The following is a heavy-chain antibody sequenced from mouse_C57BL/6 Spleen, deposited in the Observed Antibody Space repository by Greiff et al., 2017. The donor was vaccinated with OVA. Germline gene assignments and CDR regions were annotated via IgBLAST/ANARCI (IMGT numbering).Heavy chain of an antibody. J-gene: IGHJ4*01. Sequence: VQLQQSGPELVKPGASVKISCKASGYSFTSYYIHWVKQRPGQGLEWIGWIYPGSGSTKYNEKFKGKATLTADTSSSTAYMHLSSLTSEDSAVYYCARVSYAMDYWGKGTTVTVSS. V-gene: IGHV1-66*01. CDR3: ARVSYAMDY. CDR2: IYPGSGST. CDR1: GYSFTSYY.